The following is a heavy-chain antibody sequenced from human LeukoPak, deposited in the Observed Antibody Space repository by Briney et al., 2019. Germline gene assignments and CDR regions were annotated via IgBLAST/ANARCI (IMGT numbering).Heavy chain of an antibody. CDR2: ISDHESGSNE. CDR3: ARVGGSWLSYYFDY. V-gene: IGHV3-30-3*01. Sequence: GGSLRLSCAASGFTFSSYAFHWVRQAPGKGLEWVALISDHESGSNEYYAASVKGRFTISRDNSRKTLSLQMNTLRIEDTAVYYCARVGGSWLSYYFDYWGQGTLVTVSS. CDR1: GFTFSSYA. D-gene: IGHD3-22*01. J-gene: IGHJ4*02.